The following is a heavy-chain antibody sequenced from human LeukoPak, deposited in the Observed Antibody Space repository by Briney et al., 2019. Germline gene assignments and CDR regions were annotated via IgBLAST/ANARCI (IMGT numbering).Heavy chain of an antibody. CDR2: IKEDGSEK. V-gene: IGHV3-7*01. Sequence: XGSLRLSCEASAFRFNNYWMSWVRQAPGKGLEWVANIKEDGSEKYYVDSVRGGFTISRENEKNSLYLQMNSLRVEDTAVYYCARAAITMIRGVITKWGQGALVTVSS. CDR3: ARAAITMIRGVITK. CDR1: AFRFNNYW. D-gene: IGHD3-10*01. J-gene: IGHJ4*02.